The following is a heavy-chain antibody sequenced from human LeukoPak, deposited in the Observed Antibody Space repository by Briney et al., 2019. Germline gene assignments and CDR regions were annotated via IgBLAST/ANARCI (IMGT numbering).Heavy chain of an antibody. V-gene: IGHV4-39*01. CDR1: GGSINSRSYY. D-gene: IGHD5-24*01. Sequence: SETLSLTCTVSGGSINSRSYYWGWIRQPPGKGLEWIGSIYYSGSTYHNPSLKSRVTISVDTSKNQLSLKLSSVTAADTAVYYCAFRRDSYKGGNWFDPWGQGTLVTVSS. CDR2: IYYSGST. J-gene: IGHJ5*02. CDR3: AFRRDSYKGGNWFDP.